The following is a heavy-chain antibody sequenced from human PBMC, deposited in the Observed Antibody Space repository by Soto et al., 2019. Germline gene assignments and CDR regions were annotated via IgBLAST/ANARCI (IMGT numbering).Heavy chain of an antibody. Sequence: ASVKVSCKASGGTFSSYAISWVRQAPGQGLEWMGGIIPIFGTANYAQKFQGRVTITADESTSTAYMELSSLRSEDTAVYYCARAGGYCSSTSCYDGMDVWGQGTTVTVSS. D-gene: IGHD2-2*01. CDR1: GGTFSSYA. CDR3: ARAGGYCSSTSCYDGMDV. CDR2: IIPIFGTA. J-gene: IGHJ6*02. V-gene: IGHV1-69*13.